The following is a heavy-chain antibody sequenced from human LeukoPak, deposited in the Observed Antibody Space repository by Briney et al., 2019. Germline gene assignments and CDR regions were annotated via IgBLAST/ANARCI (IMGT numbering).Heavy chain of an antibody. Sequence: GGSLRLSCAASGFTFSSYAMHWVRQAPGKGLEWVAVISYDGSNKYYADSVKGRFTISRDNSKNTLCLQMNSLRAEDTAVYYCARDSGDIVVVPAAQNYYYYGMDVWGQGTTVTVSS. CDR3: ARDSGDIVVVPAAQNYYYYGMDV. J-gene: IGHJ6*02. CDR2: ISYDGSNK. V-gene: IGHV3-30-3*01. CDR1: GFTFSSYA. D-gene: IGHD2-2*01.